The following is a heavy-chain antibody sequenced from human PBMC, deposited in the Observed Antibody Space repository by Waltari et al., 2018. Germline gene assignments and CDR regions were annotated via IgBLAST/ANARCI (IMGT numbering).Heavy chain of an antibody. Sequence: QVQLQQWGAGLLKPSETLSLTCAVYGGSFSGYYWSWIRQPPGTGLEWIGEINPRGSTNYHPSLNRRVTISVDTSKNQFSLKLSSVTAADTAVYYCARAPYGSSWYGYWGQGTLVTVSS. CDR2: INPRGST. J-gene: IGHJ4*02. CDR3: ARAPYGSSWYGY. CDR1: GGSFSGYY. V-gene: IGHV4-34*01. D-gene: IGHD6-13*01.